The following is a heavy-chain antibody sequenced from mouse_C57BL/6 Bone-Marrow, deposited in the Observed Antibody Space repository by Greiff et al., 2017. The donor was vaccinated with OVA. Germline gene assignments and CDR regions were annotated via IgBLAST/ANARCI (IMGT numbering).Heavy chain of an antibody. CDR1: GFTFSNYA. Sequence: EVQLQQSGEGLVKPGGSLKLSCAASGFTFSNYAMSWVRQTPEKRLEWVAYISSSGDYFYYADTVKGRFTISRDNARNTLFLQMSSLKSEDTAMFYCTRVEAGTGYFDVWGTGTTVTVSS. CDR3: TRVEAGTGYFDV. D-gene: IGHD4-1*01. CDR2: ISSSGDYF. V-gene: IGHV5-9-1*02. J-gene: IGHJ1*03.